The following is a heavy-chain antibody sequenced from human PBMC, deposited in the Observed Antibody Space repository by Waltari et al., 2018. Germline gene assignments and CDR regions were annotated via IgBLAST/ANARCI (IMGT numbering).Heavy chain of an antibody. D-gene: IGHD2-15*01. CDR3: ARWTPDDAFDI. CDR2: IYTSGST. J-gene: IGHJ3*02. V-gene: IGHV4-4*09. Sequence: QVQLQESGPGLVKPSETLSLTCTVSGGSISSYYWSWIRQPPGKGLEWIGYIYTSGSTNYNPSLKSRVTISVDTSKNRFSLKLSSVTAADTAVYYCARWTPDDAFDIWGQGTMVTVSS. CDR1: GGSISSYY.